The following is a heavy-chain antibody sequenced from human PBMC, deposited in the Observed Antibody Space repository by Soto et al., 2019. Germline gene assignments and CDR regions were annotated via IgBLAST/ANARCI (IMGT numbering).Heavy chain of an antibody. CDR1: GFTFSSYA. D-gene: IGHD6-6*01. Sequence: GGSLRLSCAASGFTFSSYAMHWVRQAPGKGLEYVSAISSNGGSTCYANSVKGRFTISRDNSKNTLYLQMGSLRAEDMAVYYCARGPPSQLAVYYMDVWGKGTTVTVFS. J-gene: IGHJ6*03. V-gene: IGHV3-64*01. CDR3: ARGPPSQLAVYYMDV. CDR2: ISSNGGST.